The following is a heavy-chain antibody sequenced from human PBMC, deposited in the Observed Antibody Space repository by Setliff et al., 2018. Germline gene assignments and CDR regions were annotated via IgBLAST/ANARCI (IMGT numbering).Heavy chain of an antibody. CDR1: GGTFNSYA. Sequence: SVKVSCKASGGTFNSYALSWVRQAPGQGLEWMGGIIPILDTANYAHNFQGRVTISFDRSTGTAYMDLSSLRPDDTAVYYCASTIQVGDLRTRYFDYWGQGTLVTVSS. D-gene: IGHD1-20*01. CDR2: IIPILDTA. V-gene: IGHV1-69*10. J-gene: IGHJ4*02. CDR3: ASTIQVGDLRTRYFDY.